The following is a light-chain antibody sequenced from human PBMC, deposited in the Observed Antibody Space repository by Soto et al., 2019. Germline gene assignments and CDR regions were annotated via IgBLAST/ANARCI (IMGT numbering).Light chain of an antibody. CDR1: QSVSSY. J-gene: IGKJ1*01. Sequence: EIVLTQSPATLSLSPGERATLSCRASQSVSSYLAWYQQKPGQAPRLLIYDASNRATGIPARFSGSGSGTDFTLTISCLEPEDFAVYYCQQRSNWPPLNFGQGTKGEI. CDR3: QQRSNWPPLN. CDR2: DAS. V-gene: IGKV3-11*01.